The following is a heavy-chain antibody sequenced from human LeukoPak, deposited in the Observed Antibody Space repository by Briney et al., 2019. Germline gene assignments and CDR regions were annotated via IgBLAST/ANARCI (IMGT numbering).Heavy chain of an antibody. CDR3: ARHKATGDVDY. J-gene: IGHJ4*02. D-gene: IGHD7-27*01. CDR1: GGSISSYY. Sequence: SETLSLTCTVSGGSISSYYWSWIRQPPGKGLEWIGYIYTSGSTNYNPSLKSRVTISVDTSKNQFSLKLSSVTAADTAVYYCARHKATGDVDYWGQGTLVTVSS. CDR2: IYTSGST. V-gene: IGHV4-4*09.